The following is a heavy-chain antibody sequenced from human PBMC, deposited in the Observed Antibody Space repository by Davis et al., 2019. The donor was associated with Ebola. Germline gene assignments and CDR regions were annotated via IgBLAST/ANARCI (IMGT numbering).Heavy chain of an antibody. Sequence: PSETLSLTCTVSGGSISSSSYYWGWIRQPPGKGLEWIGYIYYSGSTYYNPSLKSRVTISVDTSKNQFSLKLSSVTAADTAVYYCARRGFTIFGVVISYGMDVWGQGTTVTVSS. V-gene: IGHV4-39*01. CDR1: GGSISSSSYY. J-gene: IGHJ6*02. CDR2: IYYSGST. CDR3: ARRGFTIFGVVISYGMDV. D-gene: IGHD3-3*01.